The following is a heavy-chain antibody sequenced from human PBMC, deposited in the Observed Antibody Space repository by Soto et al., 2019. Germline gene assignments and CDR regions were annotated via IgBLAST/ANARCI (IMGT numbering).Heavy chain of an antibody. CDR1: GGSISSSGYY. J-gene: IGHJ4*02. CDR2: IYYRGNT. D-gene: IGHD1-26*01. V-gene: IGHV4-39*01. CDR3: VRGGSYPDFYFDF. Sequence: QVQLQESGPGLVKPSETLSLTCTVAGGSISSSGYYWGWIRQPPGQGLEWIGNIYYRGNTHYSASLKSGVTISVATSRHQFSLQLRSVTAAETAVYYCVRGGSYPDFYFDFWGQGTLVIVSS.